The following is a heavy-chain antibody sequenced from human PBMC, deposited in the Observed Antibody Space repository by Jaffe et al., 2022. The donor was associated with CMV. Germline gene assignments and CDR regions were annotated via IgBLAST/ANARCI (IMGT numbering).Heavy chain of an antibody. Sequence: QVQLRESGPKVVKSSETLALTCSVSGGAINSYSWNWIRQSAGKGLEWIGRIYSNGNTNYNASLESRVTMSIDTSRRQFSLKLTSVTAADTAMYFCTGRGILTGMHYWGQGALVTVSS. CDR3: TGRGILTGMHY. J-gene: IGHJ4*02. D-gene: IGHD3-9*01. CDR2: IYSNGNT. CDR1: GGAINSYS. V-gene: IGHV4-4*07.